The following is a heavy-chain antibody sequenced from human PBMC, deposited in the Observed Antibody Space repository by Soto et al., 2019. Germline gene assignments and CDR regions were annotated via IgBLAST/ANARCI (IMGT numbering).Heavy chain of an antibody. Sequence: GGSLRLSCAASGFTFSSYWMHWVRQAPGKGLVWVSRINSDGSSTSYADSVKGRFTISRDNAKNTLYLQMNSLRAEDTAVYYCAREGIPPTVYYGMDVWGQGTTVTVSS. CDR2: INSDGSST. CDR1: GFTFSSYW. J-gene: IGHJ6*02. V-gene: IGHV3-74*01. CDR3: AREGIPPTVYYGMDV. D-gene: IGHD2-21*01.